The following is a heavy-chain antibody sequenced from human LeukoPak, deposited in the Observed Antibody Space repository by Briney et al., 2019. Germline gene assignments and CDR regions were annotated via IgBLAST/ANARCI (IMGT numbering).Heavy chain of an antibody. CDR3: TTGDGIGKNPRAYYFDN. Sequence: GGSLRLSCAASGFIFTRHAMTWVRQAPGKGLEWVCTTGISSVNTLCADSVNGRFTISRDNSRNILDLQMNNLRVDDTAVYYCTTGDGIGKNPRAYYFDNWGQGTLVTVSS. D-gene: IGHD5-24*01. J-gene: IGHJ4*02. CDR2: TGISSVNT. V-gene: IGHV3-23*01. CDR1: GFIFTRHA.